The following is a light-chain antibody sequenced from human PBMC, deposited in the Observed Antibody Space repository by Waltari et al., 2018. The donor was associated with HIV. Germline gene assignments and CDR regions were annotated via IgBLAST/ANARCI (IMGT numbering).Light chain of an antibody. CDR3: MQSTHWPWT. Sequence: EVVLTQSPLSLPVALGQPASISCRSSQGLVSSDGNTYLTWLQEGPGQSPRRLIYNISNRDSGVPDTFSDSGTATDFTLTISRVEAEDVGVYYCMQSTHWPWTFGQGTRVEI. V-gene: IGKV2-30*01. CDR1: QGLVSSDGNTY. CDR2: NIS. J-gene: IGKJ1*01.